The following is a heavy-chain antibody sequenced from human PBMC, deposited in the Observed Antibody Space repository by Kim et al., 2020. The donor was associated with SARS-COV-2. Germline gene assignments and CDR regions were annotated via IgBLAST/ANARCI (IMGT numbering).Heavy chain of an antibody. J-gene: IGHJ6*02. CDR2: INYSGST. CDR3: ARDRGDTVTTNRYYGMDV. Sequence: SETLSLTCTVSGGSISSSSYYWGWIRQPPGKGLEWIGSINYSGSTYYNPSLKSRVTISVDTSKNQFSLKLSSVTAAETAVYYCARDRGDTVTTNRYYGMDVWGQGTTVTVSS. CDR1: GGSISSSSYY. V-gene: IGHV4-39*07. D-gene: IGHD4-17*01.